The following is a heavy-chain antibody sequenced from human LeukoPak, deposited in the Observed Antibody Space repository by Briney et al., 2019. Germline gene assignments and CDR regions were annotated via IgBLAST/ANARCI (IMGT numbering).Heavy chain of an antibody. CDR1: GYTFTSYG. D-gene: IGHD6-13*01. CDR3: ARVDGGPYSSSWPVDY. CDR2: ISAYNGNT. V-gene: IGHV1-18*01. J-gene: IGHJ4*02. Sequence: ASVKVSCKASGYTFTSYGISWVRQAPGQGLEWMGWISAYNGNTNYAQKLQGRVTMTTDTSTSTAYMELRSLRSDDTAVYYCARVDGGPYSSSWPVDYWGQGTLVTVSS.